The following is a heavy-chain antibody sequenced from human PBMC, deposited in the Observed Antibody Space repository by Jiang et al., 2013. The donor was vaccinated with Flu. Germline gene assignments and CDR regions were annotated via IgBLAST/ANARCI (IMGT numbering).Heavy chain of an antibody. CDR1: GFSLSTSGVG. CDR2: IYWDEDK. D-gene: IGHD4-23*01. Sequence: KPTQTLTLTCTFSGFSLSTSGVGVGWIRQPPGKALEWLALIYWDEDKRYSPSLKSRLTITKDTSRNQVVLTMTNMDPVDTATYYCAHRITPHPSAFHFWAKGQWSPSLQ. CDR3: AHRITPHPSAFHF. V-gene: IGHV2-5*02. J-gene: IGHJ3*01.